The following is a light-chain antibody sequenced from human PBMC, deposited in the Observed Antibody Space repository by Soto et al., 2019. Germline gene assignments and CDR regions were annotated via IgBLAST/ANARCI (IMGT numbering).Light chain of an antibody. J-gene: IGKJ4*01. CDR2: KAS. CDR1: QNIDAW. V-gene: IGKV1-5*03. Sequence: IPMTQSPSTLSASVGDRVTITCRASQNIDAWLAWYQQKPWKAPKVLIYKASSLESGVPSRFSGSGSGTESTLTISSLQPDDSATYYCQRYNTYPPTFGGGTKVEIK. CDR3: QRYNTYPPT.